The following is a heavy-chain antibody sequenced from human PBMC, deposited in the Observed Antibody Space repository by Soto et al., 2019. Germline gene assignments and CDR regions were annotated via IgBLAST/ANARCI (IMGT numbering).Heavy chain of an antibody. D-gene: IGHD6-13*01. J-gene: IGHJ4*02. CDR2: ISAYNGNK. CDR3: ARDLGQQLSDY. V-gene: IGHV1-18*01. CDR1: GYTFTSYG. Sequence: ASVKVSCKASGYTFTSYGISWVRQAPGQGLEWMGWISAYNGNKKYAQKLQGRVSMTTGTSTSTAYMEPRSLRSDDTAVYYCARDLGQQLSDYWGQGTLATVSS.